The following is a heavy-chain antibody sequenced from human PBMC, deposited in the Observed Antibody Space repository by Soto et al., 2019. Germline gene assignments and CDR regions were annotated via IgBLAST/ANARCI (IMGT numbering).Heavy chain of an antibody. CDR1: GGSISSYY. Sequence: QVQLQESGPGLVKPSETLSLTCTVSGGSISSYYWSWIRQPPGKGLEWIGYIYYSGSTNYNPSLKRRVTISVDTSKNQFSLMLSSVTAADTAVYYCARRYGPGFDYWGQGTLVTVSS. CDR3: ARRYGPGFDY. V-gene: IGHV4-59*08. D-gene: IGHD4-17*01. J-gene: IGHJ4*02. CDR2: IYYSGST.